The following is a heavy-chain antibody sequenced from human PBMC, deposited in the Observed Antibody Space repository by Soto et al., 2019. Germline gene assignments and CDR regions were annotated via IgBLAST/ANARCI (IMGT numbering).Heavy chain of an antibody. J-gene: IGHJ6*02. V-gene: IGHV3-33*06. CDR1: GFTFSSYG. Sequence: GGSLRLSCVASGFTFSSYGMHWVRQAPGKGLEWVAVIWYDGSNKYYADSVKGRFTISRDNSKNTLYLQMNSLRAEDTAVYYCAKDPHPPLYGMDVWGQGTTVTVSS. CDR2: IWYDGSNK. CDR3: AKDPHPPLYGMDV.